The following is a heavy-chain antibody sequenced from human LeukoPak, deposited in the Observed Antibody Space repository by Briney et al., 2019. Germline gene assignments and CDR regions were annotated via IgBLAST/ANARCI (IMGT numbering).Heavy chain of an antibody. D-gene: IGHD4-17*01. CDR1: GFTFDDYG. CDR3: ARVYGEYPAGYFDY. CDR2: INWNGGST. J-gene: IGHJ4*02. Sequence: GGSLRLSCAASGFTFDDYGMSWVRQAPGKGLEWVSGINWNGGSTGYADSVKGRFTISRDNAKNSLYLQMNSLRAEDTALYYCARVYGEYPAGYFDYWGQGTLVTVSS. V-gene: IGHV3-20*04.